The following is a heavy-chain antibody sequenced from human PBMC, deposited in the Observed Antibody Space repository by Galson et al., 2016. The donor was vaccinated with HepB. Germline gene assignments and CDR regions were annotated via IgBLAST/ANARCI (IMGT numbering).Heavy chain of an antibody. Sequence: ETLSLTCIVSGGSISSSIYYWGWIRQPPGKGLEWIGSIYYTGSTYYSPSLRSRVTISADTSKNQFSLKLSSVTAADTAVYYCASRSSTFYFYGMDVWGQGTTVTVSS. CDR3: ASRSSTFYFYGMDV. V-gene: IGHV4-39*01. D-gene: IGHD6-13*01. CDR1: GGSISSSIYY. CDR2: IYYTGST. J-gene: IGHJ6*02.